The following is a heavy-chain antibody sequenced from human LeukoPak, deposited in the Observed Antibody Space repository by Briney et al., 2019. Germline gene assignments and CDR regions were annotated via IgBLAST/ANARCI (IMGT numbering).Heavy chain of an antibody. J-gene: IGHJ3*02. CDR2: INPSGGST. V-gene: IGHV1-46*01. Sequence: ASVKVSCKASGYAFTSYYMHWVRQAPGQGLEWMGIINPSGGSTSYAQKFQGRVDMTRDMSTSTVYMELSSLRSEDTAVYYCARDEGAKIAFHIWGQGTMVTVSS. CDR3: ARDEGAKIAFHI. CDR1: GYAFTSYY. D-gene: IGHD1-26*01.